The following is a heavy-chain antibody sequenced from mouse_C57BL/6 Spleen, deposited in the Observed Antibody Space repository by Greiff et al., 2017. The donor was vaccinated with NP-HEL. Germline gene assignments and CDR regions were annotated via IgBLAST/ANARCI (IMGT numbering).Heavy chain of an antibody. CDR1: GFSLTSYG. CDR2: IWSDGST. D-gene: IGHD2-3*01. Sequence: QVQLKQSGPGLVAPSKSLSITCTVSGFSLTSYGVHWVRQPPGKGLEWLVVIWSDGSTTYNSALKSSMSISKDNSMSQVILKMNSLQTDDTAMYYCARHWDGYYSYYDDWGQGTTLTVAS. J-gene: IGHJ2*01. V-gene: IGHV2-6-1*01. CDR3: ARHWDGYYSYYDD.